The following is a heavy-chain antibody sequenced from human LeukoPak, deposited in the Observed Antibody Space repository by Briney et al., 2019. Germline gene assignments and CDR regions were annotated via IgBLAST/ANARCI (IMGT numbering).Heavy chain of an antibody. CDR2: ISAYNGNT. J-gene: IGHJ6*03. D-gene: IGHD3-3*01. CDR3: ARRFLDFCSGYPHYYMDV. CDR1: GYTFTSYG. V-gene: IGHV1-18*01. Sequence: GASVKVSCKASGYTFTSYGISWVRQAPGQGLEWMGWISAYNGNTNYAQKLQGRVTMTTDTSTSTAYMELRSLRSEDTAAYYCARRFLDFCSGYPHYYMDVWGKGTTVTVSS.